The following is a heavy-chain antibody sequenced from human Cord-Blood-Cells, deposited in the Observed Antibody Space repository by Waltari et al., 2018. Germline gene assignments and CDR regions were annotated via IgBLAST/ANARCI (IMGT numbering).Heavy chain of an antibody. CDR3: ARVGLERQGDAFDI. J-gene: IGHJ3*02. Sequence: QVQLVQSGAEVKKTGSSVKVSCKASGGTFSSYAISWVRQAPGQGLEWMGAIIPIVDTASDAQKSQGRVTITADEYTSTAYMELSSLRSEDTAVYYWARVGLERQGDAFDIWGQGTMVTVSS. CDR2: IIPIVDTA. V-gene: IGHV1-69*01. CDR1: GGTFSSYA. D-gene: IGHD1-1*01.